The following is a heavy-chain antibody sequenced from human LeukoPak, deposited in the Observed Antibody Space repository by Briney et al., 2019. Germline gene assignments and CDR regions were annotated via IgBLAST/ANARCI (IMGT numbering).Heavy chain of an antibody. CDR2: IGYDGNNK. CDR1: GFTISDYA. D-gene: IGHD3-22*01. CDR3: AKDSVYYLSSSGSPYYFDN. V-gene: IGHV3-30*02. Sequence: GGSLRLSCAASGFTISDYAMHWVRQAPGKGLEWVAFIGYDGNNKYYVDSLKGRFAISRDKSTNTLYLQMNSLRPEDTAVYYCAKDSVYYLSSSGSPYYFDNWGQGTLVTVSS. J-gene: IGHJ4*02.